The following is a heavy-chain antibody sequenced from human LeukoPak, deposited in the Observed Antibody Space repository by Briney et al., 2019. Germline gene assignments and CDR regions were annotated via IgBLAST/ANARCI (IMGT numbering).Heavy chain of an antibody. J-gene: IGHJ4*02. V-gene: IGHV4-34*01. CDR2: INHSGST. Sequence: SETLSLTCAVYGGSFSGYYWSWIRQPPGKGLEWIGEINHSGSTNYNPSLKSRVTISVDTSKNQFSLKLSSVTAADTAVYYCARVRVAAAGTPGYWGQGTLVTVSS. D-gene: IGHD6-13*01. CDR1: GGSFSGYY. CDR3: ARVRVAAAGTPGY.